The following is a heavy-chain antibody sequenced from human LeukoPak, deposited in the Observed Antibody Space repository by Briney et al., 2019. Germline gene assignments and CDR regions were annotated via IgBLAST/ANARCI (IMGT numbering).Heavy chain of an antibody. CDR3: AKDAGSNSRFSYYYYYYMDV. D-gene: IGHD4-11*01. CDR2: ISGSGSNT. CDR1: GFTFRSYA. Sequence: PGGSLRLSCAASGFTFRSYAMSWVRQAPGKGLEWVSAISGSGSNTYYADSVKGRFTISRDNSKNTLYLQMNSLRADDTAIYYCAKDAGSNSRFSYYYYYYMDVWGKGTTVTVSS. J-gene: IGHJ6*03. V-gene: IGHV3-23*01.